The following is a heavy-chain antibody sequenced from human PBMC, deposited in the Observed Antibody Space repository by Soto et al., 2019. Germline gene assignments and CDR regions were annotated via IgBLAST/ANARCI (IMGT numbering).Heavy chain of an antibody. J-gene: IGHJ4*02. CDR2: IGTAGDT. CDR1: GFKFSSYD. CDR3: ARVSSSGYFDY. V-gene: IGHV3-13*01. D-gene: IGHD6-13*01. Sequence: GGSLRLSSTASGFKFSSYDMHWVRQATGKGLEWVSAIGTAGDTYYPGSVKGRFTISRENAKNSLYLQMNSLRAGDTAVYYCARVSSSGYFDYWGQGTLVTVSS.